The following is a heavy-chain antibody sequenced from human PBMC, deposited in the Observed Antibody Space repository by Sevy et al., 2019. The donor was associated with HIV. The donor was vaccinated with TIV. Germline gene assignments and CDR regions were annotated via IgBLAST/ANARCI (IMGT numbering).Heavy chain of an antibody. V-gene: IGHV3-23*01. Sequence: GGSLRLSCAASGFTFSSYAMSWVRQAPGKGLEWVSAISGSGGSTYYADSVKGRFTISRDNSKNTLFLQMDSLRVEDTAVYNWAKGRLLSRLGEDQFYFDYWGQGTLVTVSS. CDR3: AKGRLLSRLGEDQFYFDY. CDR2: ISGSGGST. CDR1: GFTFSSYA. D-gene: IGHD3-16*01. J-gene: IGHJ4*02.